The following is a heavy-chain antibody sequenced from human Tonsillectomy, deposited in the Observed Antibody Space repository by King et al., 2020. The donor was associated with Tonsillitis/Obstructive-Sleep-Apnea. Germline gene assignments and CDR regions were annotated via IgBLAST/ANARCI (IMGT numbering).Heavy chain of an antibody. D-gene: IGHD2-2*01. CDR1: GGSFSGYY. J-gene: IGHJ4*02. Sequence: VQLPQWGAGLLKPSATLSLTCAVYGGSFSGYYWSWIRQPPGKGLEWIGEINHSGSTNYNPSLKSRVTISVDTSKNQFSLKLSSVTAADTAVYYCARRIVVVPAATRTRYFDYWGQGTLVTVSS. V-gene: IGHV4-34*01. CDR2: INHSGST. CDR3: ARRIVVVPAATRTRYFDY.